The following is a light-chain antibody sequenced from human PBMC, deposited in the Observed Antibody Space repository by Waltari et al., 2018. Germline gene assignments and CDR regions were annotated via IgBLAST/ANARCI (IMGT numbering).Light chain of an antibody. CDR2: DVD. J-gene: IGLJ1*01. V-gene: IGLV2-8*01. Sequence: QAALTQPPSVSGSPGQPVTISCTGTSSDIGFYDFVSWYQQSPGRAPKLIIYDVDKRPSGVAFRFSGSKSGNTASLTISGLQDEDEADFFCSSFAVSNIFLFGSGTRVTVL. CDR1: SSDIGFYDF. CDR3: SSFAVSNIFL.